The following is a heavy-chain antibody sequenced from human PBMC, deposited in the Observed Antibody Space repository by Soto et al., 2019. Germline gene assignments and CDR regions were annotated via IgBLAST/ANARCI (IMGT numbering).Heavy chain of an antibody. CDR1: GFTFSSYA. V-gene: IGHV3-23*01. Sequence: GGSLRLSCAASGFTFSSYAMSWVRQAPGKGLEWVSAISGSGGSTYYADSVKGRFTISRDNSKNTLYLQMNSLRAEDTAVYYCAKAYCGGDCYWPDDALDIWGQGTMVTVSS. J-gene: IGHJ3*02. CDR3: AKAYCGGDCYWPDDALDI. D-gene: IGHD2-21*02. CDR2: ISGSGGST.